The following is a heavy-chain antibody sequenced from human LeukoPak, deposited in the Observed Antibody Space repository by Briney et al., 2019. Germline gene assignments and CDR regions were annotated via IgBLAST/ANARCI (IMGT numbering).Heavy chain of an antibody. CDR3: ARDQARKAIFGVVI. CDR2: ISGSSGGT. J-gene: IGHJ4*02. V-gene: IGHV3-23*01. Sequence: GGSLRLSCAASGFIFSSYAMNWVRQAPGKGLEWVSTISGSSGGTYYPDSVKGRFTISRDNSKNTLYLQMNSLRAEDTAVYYCARDQARKAIFGVVIWGQGTLVTVSS. CDR1: GFIFSSYA. D-gene: IGHD3-3*01.